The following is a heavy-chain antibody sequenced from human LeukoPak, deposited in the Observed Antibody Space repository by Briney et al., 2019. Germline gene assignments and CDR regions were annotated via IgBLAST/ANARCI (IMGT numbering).Heavy chain of an antibody. CDR2: ISGSTGNT. D-gene: IGHD6-13*01. Sequence: ASVKVSCKASAYSFTRYGVSWVRQAPGQGLEWMGWISGSTGNTKYVEKFQGRLTVTADTSTSAAYMELRSLKSDDTAVYYCAGARGGSSWYRADYYYYMDVWGKGTTVTISS. CDR1: AYSFTRYG. J-gene: IGHJ6*03. CDR3: AGARGGSSWYRADYYYYMDV. V-gene: IGHV1-18*01.